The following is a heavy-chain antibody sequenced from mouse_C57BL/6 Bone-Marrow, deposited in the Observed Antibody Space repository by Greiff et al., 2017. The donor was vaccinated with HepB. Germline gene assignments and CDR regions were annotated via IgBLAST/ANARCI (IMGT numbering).Heavy chain of an antibody. V-gene: IGHV1-20*01. J-gene: IGHJ3*01. Sequence: VQLQQSGPELVKPGDSVKISCKASGYSFTGYFMNWVMQSPGKSLEWIGRINPYNGDTFYNQKFKGKATLTVDKSSSTAHMELRSLTSADSAVYDCASGPYYDYGWFAGWGQGTLVTVSA. CDR2: INPYNGDT. CDR3: ASGPYYDYGWFAG. CDR1: GYSFTGYF. D-gene: IGHD2-4*01.